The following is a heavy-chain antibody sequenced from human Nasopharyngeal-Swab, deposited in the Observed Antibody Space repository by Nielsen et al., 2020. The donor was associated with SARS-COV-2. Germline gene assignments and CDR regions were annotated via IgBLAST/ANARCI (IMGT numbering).Heavy chain of an antibody. J-gene: IGHJ4*02. Sequence: QVSCKGSGYSFTSYWIGWVRQMPGKGLEWMGIIYPGDSDTRYSPSFQGQVTISADKSINTAYLQWSSLKASDTAMYYCARQDHVYGDYGGIDYWGQGTLVVVSS. CDR2: IYPGDSDT. CDR3: ARQDHVYGDYGGIDY. V-gene: IGHV5-51*01. D-gene: IGHD4-17*01. CDR1: GYSFTSYW.